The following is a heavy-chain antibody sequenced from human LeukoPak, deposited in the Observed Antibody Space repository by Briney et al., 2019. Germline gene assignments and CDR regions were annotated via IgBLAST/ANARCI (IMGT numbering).Heavy chain of an antibody. CDR1: GFTFSSYS. CDR3: ARVPYYGSGSYYDAFDI. V-gene: IGHV3-21*01. D-gene: IGHD3-10*01. Sequence: GGSLRLSCAASGFTFSSYSMNWVRQAPGKGLEWVLSISSSSSYIYYADSVKGRFTISRDNAKNSLYLQMNSLRAEDTAVYYCARVPYYGSGSYYDAFDIWGQGTMVTVSS. J-gene: IGHJ3*02. CDR2: ISSSSSYI.